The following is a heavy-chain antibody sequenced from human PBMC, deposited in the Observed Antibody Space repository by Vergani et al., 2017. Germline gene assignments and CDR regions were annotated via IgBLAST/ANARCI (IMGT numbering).Heavy chain of an antibody. Sequence: QVQVVQSGAEVKKSGASVKVSCKTSGYTFSNYYMHWVRQAPGQGLEWMGIINPSGGHTNYAQKFQGRVTMTRDTSTSTVYMELSSLRSEDTALYYCAKYLRDSTDGLPDSWGPGTLVIVSS. CDR1: GYTFSNYY. CDR3: AKYLRDSTDGLPDS. V-gene: IGHV1-46*01. D-gene: IGHD2-21*02. J-gene: IGHJ4*02. CDR2: INPSGGHT.